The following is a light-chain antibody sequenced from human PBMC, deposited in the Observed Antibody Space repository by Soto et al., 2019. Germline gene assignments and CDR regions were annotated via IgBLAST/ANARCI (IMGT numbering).Light chain of an antibody. J-gene: IGKJ1*01. V-gene: IGKV1-5*01. CDR3: QQYNSYPWT. CDR2: DAS. CDR1: QSISSW. Sequence: DIQMTQSPSTLSASLGDGVTITCRASQSISSWLAWYQQKPGKAPKLLIYDASSLESGVPSRFSGSGSGTEFTLTISSLQPDDFATYYCQQYNSYPWTFGQGTKVDI.